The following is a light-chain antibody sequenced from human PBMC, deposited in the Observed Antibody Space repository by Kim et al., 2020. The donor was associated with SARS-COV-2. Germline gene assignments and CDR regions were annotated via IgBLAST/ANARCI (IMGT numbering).Light chain of an antibody. CDR1: QSVRSSY. J-gene: IGKJ1*01. V-gene: IGKV3-20*01. CDR3: QQYGSSPQT. CDR2: AAT. Sequence: SPGESATPSCSARQSVRSSYLAWYQQNPGQTPRLLMYAATTRAPGTPDRFSGSGSGTAFTLTISRLEPEDFAVYYCQQYGSSPQTFGQGTKVDIK.